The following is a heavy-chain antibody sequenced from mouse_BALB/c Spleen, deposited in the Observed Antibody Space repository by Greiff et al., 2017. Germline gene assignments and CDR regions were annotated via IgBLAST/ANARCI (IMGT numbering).Heavy chain of an antibody. Sequence: VQLQQSGAELVRPGALVKLSCTASGFNIKDYYMHWVKQRPEQGLEWIGWIDPENGNTIYDPKFQGKASITADTSSNTAYLQLSSLTSEDTAVYYCAGGGTGEGAMDDWGAGTTVTVSS. CDR3: AGGGTGEGAMDD. V-gene: IGHV14-1*02. D-gene: IGHD1-1*02. CDR2: IDPENGNT. J-gene: IGHJ1*01. CDR1: GFNIKDYY.